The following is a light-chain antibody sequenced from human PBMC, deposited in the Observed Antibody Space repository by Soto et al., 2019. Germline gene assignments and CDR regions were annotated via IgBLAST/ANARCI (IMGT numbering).Light chain of an antibody. CDR2: KAS. CDR1: QTISDW. J-gene: IGKJ1*01. Sequence: VHMTLSPSTMSASIGYRVTITCRAIQTISDWLAWHQQKPGKAPKLLIYKASSLESGVPPRFSGSGSGTEFTLTISSLQPDDFATYYCLQYETYWTFGQGTKVDI. V-gene: IGKV1-5*03. CDR3: LQYETYWT.